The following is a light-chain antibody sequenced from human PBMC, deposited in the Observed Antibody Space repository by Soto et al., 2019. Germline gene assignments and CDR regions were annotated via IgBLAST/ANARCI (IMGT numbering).Light chain of an antibody. CDR2: EVS. J-gene: IGLJ1*01. CDR3: SSYTSSGTYV. Sequence: HSVLTQPASVSGSPGQSITISCTGTSSDVGGYNYVSWYQHHPGNAPKLIIYEVSNRPSGVSNRFSGSKSANTASLTISGLQADDEADYYCSSYTSSGTYVFGIGTKVTVL. V-gene: IGLV2-14*01. CDR1: SSDVGGYNY.